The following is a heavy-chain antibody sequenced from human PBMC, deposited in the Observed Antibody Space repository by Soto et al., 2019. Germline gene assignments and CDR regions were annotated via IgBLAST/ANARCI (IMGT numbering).Heavy chain of an antibody. CDR2: INPSGGST. J-gene: IGHJ5*02. CDR3: ARDVGYDSSGYPPRDGFDP. CDR1: GYTFTSYY. V-gene: IGHV1-46*01. D-gene: IGHD3-22*01. Sequence: GASVKVSCKASGYTFTSYYMHWVRQAPGQGLEWMGIINPSGGSTSYAQKFQGRVTMTRDTSTSTVYMELSSLRSEDTAVYYCARDVGYDSSGYPPRDGFDPWGKGTLVTFSS.